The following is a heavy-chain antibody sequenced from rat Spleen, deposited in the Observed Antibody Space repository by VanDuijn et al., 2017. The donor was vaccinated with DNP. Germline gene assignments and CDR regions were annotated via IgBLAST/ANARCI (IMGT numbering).Heavy chain of an antibody. V-gene: IGHV2-63*01. CDR3: TRDQDFYYDGGYYPALDA. CDR2: MWYDGDT. J-gene: IGHJ4*01. CDR1: GFSVNSYS. D-gene: IGHD1-12*02. Sequence: QVQLKESGPGLVQPSETLSLTCTVSGFSVNSYSVRWVRQPSGRGPEWMGRMWYDGDTAYNSALKSRLSISRDTSKNQVFLKMNSLQTDDTGTYYCTRDQDFYYDGGYYPALDAWGQGTSVTVSS.